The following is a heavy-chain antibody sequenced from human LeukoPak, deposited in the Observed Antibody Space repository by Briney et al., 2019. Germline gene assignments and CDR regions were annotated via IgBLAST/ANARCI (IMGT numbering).Heavy chain of an antibody. CDR2: IKSKTDGGTT. Sequence: GGSLRLSCAASGFTFSNAWMNWVRQAPGKGLEWVGRIKSKTDGGTTDYAAPVKGRFTISRDDSENTLYLQMNSLKTEDTAVYYCTTDPGDYVGFAFDIWGQGTMVTVSS. V-gene: IGHV3-15*07. D-gene: IGHD4-17*01. CDR1: GFTFSNAW. J-gene: IGHJ3*02. CDR3: TTDPGDYVGFAFDI.